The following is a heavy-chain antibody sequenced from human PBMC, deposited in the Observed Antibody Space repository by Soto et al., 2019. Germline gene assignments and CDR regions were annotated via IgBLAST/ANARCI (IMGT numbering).Heavy chain of an antibody. CDR3: ARGKNVLRYFDWFSDGMDV. CDR1: GGSISSGGYY. CDR2: IYYSGST. Sequence: SETLFLTCTVSGGSISSGGYYWSWIRQHPGKGLEWIGYIYYSGSTYYNPSLKSRVTISVDTSKNQFSLKLSSVTAADTAVYYCARGKNVLRYFDWFSDGMDVWGQGTTVTVSS. D-gene: IGHD3-9*01. V-gene: IGHV4-31*02. J-gene: IGHJ6*02.